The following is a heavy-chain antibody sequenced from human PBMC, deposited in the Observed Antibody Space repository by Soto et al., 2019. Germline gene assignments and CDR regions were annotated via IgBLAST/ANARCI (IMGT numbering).Heavy chain of an antibody. CDR3: ARHREYGIYGCLHP. CDR1: GYTFSNYP. Sequence: ASVKVSCKASGYTFSNYPMHWVRQAPGQRLEWMGWINAGNGNTKYSQKFQGRVTITSDTSASTAYMELSSLRSEDTAVYYCARHREYGIYGCLHPWGQGTLVTVYS. CDR2: INAGNGNT. J-gene: IGHJ5*02. V-gene: IGHV1-3*01. D-gene: IGHD5-12*01.